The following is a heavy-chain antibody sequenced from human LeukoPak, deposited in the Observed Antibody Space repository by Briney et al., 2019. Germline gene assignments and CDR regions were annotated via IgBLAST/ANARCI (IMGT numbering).Heavy chain of an antibody. D-gene: IGHD6-6*01. CDR3: ASGGSIAALGY. Sequence: GGSLRLSCAASGFTFSSYGMHWVREAPGKGLEWVAVIWYDGSNKYYADSVKGRFTISRDNSKNTLYLQMNSLRAEDTAVYYCASGGSIAALGYWGQGTLVTVSS. CDR2: IWYDGSNK. CDR1: GFTFSSYG. J-gene: IGHJ4*02. V-gene: IGHV3-33*01.